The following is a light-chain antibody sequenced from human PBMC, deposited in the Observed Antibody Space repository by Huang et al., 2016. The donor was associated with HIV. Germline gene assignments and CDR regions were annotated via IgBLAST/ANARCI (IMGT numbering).Light chain of an antibody. CDR2: SAS. J-gene: IGKJ2*01. CDR3: QGSLSIPHT. CDR1: ENIRRY. V-gene: IGKV1-39*01. Sequence: DIQMTQSPYSLSASVGDRVTITCRASENIRRYLNWYQQKPGKPPKLLIQSASTLQSGVPSRFSGSGSGTDFTLTITSLQPEDFATYYCQGSLSIPHTFGQGTNLEIK.